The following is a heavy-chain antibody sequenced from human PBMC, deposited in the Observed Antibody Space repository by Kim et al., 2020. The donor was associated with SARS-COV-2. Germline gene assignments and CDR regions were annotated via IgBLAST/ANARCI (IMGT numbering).Heavy chain of an antibody. Sequence: GGSLRLSCASSLFTCGGSKLNWVRQSPGTGLESISYISSSGSTIYYADSVKGRFTISRDNAKNSLYLQMNSLRAEATAVYYCARTPARITMIVGRGWFPPWAHGTLVPVAS. CDR1: LFTCGGSK. CDR3: ARTPARITMIVGRGWFPP. J-gene: IGHJ5*02. D-gene: IGHD3-22*01. CDR2: ISSSGSTI. V-gene: IGHV3-48*03.